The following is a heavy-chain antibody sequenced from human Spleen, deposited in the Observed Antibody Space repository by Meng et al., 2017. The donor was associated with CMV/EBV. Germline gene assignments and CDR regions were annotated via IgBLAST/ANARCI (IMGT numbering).Heavy chain of an antibody. Sequence: GESLKISCAASGFTFSSYEMNWVRQAPGKGLEWVSYISSSGSTIYHADSVKGRFTISRDNAKNSLYLQMNSLRAEDTAVYYCARDPTLGYSGSHPFDCWGQGTLVTVSS. CDR2: ISSSGSTI. D-gene: IGHD5-12*01. CDR1: GFTFSSYE. V-gene: IGHV3-48*03. CDR3: ARDPTLGYSGSHPFDC. J-gene: IGHJ4*02.